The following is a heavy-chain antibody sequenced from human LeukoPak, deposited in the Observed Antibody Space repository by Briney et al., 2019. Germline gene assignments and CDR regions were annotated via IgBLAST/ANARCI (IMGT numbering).Heavy chain of an antibody. J-gene: IGHJ3*02. CDR2: INHSGST. CDR1: GGSFSGYY. D-gene: IGHD2-15*01. Sequence: SETLSLTCGVYGGSFSGYYWSWIRQPPGKGLEWIGEINHSGSTNYSPSLKSRVTLSVDTSTNHFSLKLSSVTSADTAVYYCARGRYCSADICSGGDAFDIWGQGTMVSVSS. CDR3: ARGRYCSADICSGGDAFDI. V-gene: IGHV4-34*01.